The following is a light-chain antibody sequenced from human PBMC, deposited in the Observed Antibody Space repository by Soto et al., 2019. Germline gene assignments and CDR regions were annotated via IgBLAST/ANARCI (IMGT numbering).Light chain of an antibody. CDR1: QSISSW. CDR3: QLYNTFPWT. CDR2: KAS. V-gene: IGKV1-5*03. Sequence: DIQVTQSPSTLSASVGDRVTITCRASQSISSWLAWYQQKPGKAPKALIYKASSLESGVPSRFSGSESGTEFTLTISSLQPDDFATYYCQLYNTFPWTFGQGTKVEVK. J-gene: IGKJ1*01.